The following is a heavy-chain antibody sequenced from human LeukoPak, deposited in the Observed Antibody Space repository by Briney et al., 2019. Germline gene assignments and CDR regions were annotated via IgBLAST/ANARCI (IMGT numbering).Heavy chain of an antibody. Sequence: PSETLSLTCTVSGGSISRGGYYWSWIRQPPGKGLEWVAYIYHSGSTSYNPSLESRVTISVDRSRNQFSVRLTSVTAADTAVYYCARTGCSSSSSCMFDPWGQGTLVTVSS. D-gene: IGHD2-2*01. CDR2: IYHSGST. CDR1: GGSISRGGYY. V-gene: IGHV4-30-2*01. J-gene: IGHJ5*02. CDR3: ARTGCSSSSSCMFDP.